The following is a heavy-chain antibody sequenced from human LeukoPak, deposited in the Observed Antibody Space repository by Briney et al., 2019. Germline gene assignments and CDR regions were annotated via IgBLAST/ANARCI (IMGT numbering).Heavy chain of an antibody. Sequence: GGSLRLSCAASGFTFSSYEMTWVRQAPGKGLEWVSYITSSGSTIYHADSVKGRFTISRDNAKNSLYLQMNSLRAEDTAVYYCARESRSSGWSGGGDLGLGYWGQGTLVTVSS. J-gene: IGHJ4*02. D-gene: IGHD6-19*01. CDR2: ITSSGSTI. CDR3: ARESRSSGWSGGGDLGLGY. CDR1: GFTFSSYE. V-gene: IGHV3-48*03.